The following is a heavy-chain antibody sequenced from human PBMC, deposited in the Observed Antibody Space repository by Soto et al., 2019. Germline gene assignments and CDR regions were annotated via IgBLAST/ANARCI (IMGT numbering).Heavy chain of an antibody. D-gene: IGHD3-10*01. V-gene: IGHV3-48*04. J-gene: IGHJ5*02. CDR2: ISSGSGNI. CDR1: GFIFSSYD. Sequence: EVQLVESGGGLVQPGGSLRLSCAASGFIFSSYDMNWVRQAPGKGLEWVSYISSGSGNILYADSVKGRFTISRDNAKNSLYLQMNSVRADDTAGYYCARTYGTGSLNWFDPWGQGTLVTVSS. CDR3: ARTYGTGSLNWFDP.